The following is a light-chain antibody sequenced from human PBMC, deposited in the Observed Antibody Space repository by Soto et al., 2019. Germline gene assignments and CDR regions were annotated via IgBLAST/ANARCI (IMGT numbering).Light chain of an antibody. CDR3: CSYAGSSNVV. CDR1: SSDVGSYNL. V-gene: IGLV2-23*01. CDR2: EGS. Sequence: QSVLTQPASLSGSPGQSITISCTGTSSDVGSYNLVSWYQQHPGKAPKLMIYEGSKRPSGVSNRFSGSKSGNTASLTISGLQAEDEADYYCCSYAGSSNVVFGGGTQLTVL. J-gene: IGLJ2*01.